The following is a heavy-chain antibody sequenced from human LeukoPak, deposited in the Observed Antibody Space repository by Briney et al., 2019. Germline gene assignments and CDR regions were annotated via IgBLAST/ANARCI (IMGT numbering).Heavy chain of an antibody. Sequence: GGSLRLSCAASGFNFGIYCMSWVRQAPGKGLEWVASMGSSGSHIYYADSVKGRFTISRDNAKNSLYLQMNSLRAEDTAVYYCARSYGSGSSDYWGQGTLVTVSS. V-gene: IGHV3-21*01. CDR2: MGSSGSHI. D-gene: IGHD3-10*01. CDR3: ARSYGSGSSDY. CDR1: GFNFGIYC. J-gene: IGHJ4*02.